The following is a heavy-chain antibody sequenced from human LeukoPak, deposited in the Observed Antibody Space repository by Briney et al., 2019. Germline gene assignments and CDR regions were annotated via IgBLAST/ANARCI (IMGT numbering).Heavy chain of an antibody. J-gene: IGHJ4*02. CDR3: ARAGFDSRLAFDY. D-gene: IGHD3-22*01. V-gene: IGHV4-34*01. CDR1: GGSFSGYY. CDR2: INHSGST. Sequence: SETLSLTCAVYGGSFSGYYWSWIRQPPGKGLEWIGEINHSGSTNYNPSLRSRVTVSVDTSKNQFSLKLSSVTAADTAVYYCARAGFDSRLAFDYWGQGTLVTVSS.